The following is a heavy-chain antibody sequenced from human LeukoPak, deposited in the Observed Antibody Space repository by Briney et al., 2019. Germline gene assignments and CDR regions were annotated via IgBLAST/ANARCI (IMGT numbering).Heavy chain of an antibody. V-gene: IGHV4-59*08. D-gene: IGHD6-6*01. CDR2: IYYSGST. CDR1: GGSISSHY. CDR3: ARVGSSWYYYYMDV. Sequence: PSETLSLTCTVSGGSISSHYWSWIRQPPGKGLEWIGYIYYSGSTNYNPSLKSRVTISVDTSKNQFSLKLSSVTAADTAVYYCARVGSSWYYYYMDVWGKGTTVTVSS. J-gene: IGHJ6*03.